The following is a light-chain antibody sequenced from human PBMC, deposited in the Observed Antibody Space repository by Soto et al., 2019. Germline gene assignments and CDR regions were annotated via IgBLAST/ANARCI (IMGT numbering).Light chain of an antibody. V-gene: IGKV3-20*01. Sequence: ENVLTQSPGTLSLSPGERATLFCRASQSVSSSSLAWYQQKPGQAPGLLMYGASSRATGIPDRFSGSGSGTDFTLTISRLEPEDFAVYYCQHYGSSWTFGQGTKVDIK. J-gene: IGKJ1*01. CDR1: QSVSSSS. CDR3: QHYGSSWT. CDR2: GAS.